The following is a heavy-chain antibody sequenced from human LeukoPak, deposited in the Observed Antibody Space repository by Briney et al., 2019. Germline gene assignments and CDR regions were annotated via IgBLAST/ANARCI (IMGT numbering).Heavy chain of an antibody. V-gene: IGHV3-9*01. CDR1: GFTFDDYA. Sequence: PGRSLRLSCAASGFTFDDYAMHWVRQAPGKGLEWVSGISWNSGSIGYADSVKGRFTISRGNAKNSLYLQMNSLRAEDTALYYCAKDMQIAAAGSDNWFDPWGQGTLVTVSS. CDR2: ISWNSGSI. CDR3: AKDMQIAAAGSDNWFDP. D-gene: IGHD6-13*01. J-gene: IGHJ5*02.